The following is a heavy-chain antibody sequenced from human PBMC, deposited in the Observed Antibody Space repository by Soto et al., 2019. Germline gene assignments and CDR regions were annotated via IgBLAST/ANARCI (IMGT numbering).Heavy chain of an antibody. CDR3: ARDPPVWFGELGALDY. V-gene: IGHV3-30*03. D-gene: IGHD3-10*01. J-gene: IGHJ4*02. CDR1: GFTFSSYG. Sequence: QVQLVESGGGVVQPGRSLRLSCAASGFTFSSYGMHWVRQAPGKGLEWVAVISYDGSNKYYADSVKGRFTISRDNSKNTLYLQMNSLRAEDTAVYYCARDPPVWFGELGALDYWGQGTLVTVSS. CDR2: ISYDGSNK.